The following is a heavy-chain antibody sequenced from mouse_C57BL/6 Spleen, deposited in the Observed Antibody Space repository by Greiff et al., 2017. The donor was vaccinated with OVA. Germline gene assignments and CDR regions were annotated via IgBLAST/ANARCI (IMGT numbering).Heavy chain of an antibody. CDR3: AREEKLSMYYYGSSHYAMDD. V-gene: IGHV5-17*01. J-gene: IGHJ4*01. Sequence: EVKVVESGGGLVKPGGSLKLSCAASGFTFSDYGMHWVRQAPEQGLEWVAYISSGSSTIYYADTVKGRFTISRDNAKNTLFLQMTSLRSEDTAMYYGAREEKLSMYYYGSSHYAMDDWGQGTSVTVSS. CDR2: ISSGSSTI. D-gene: IGHD1-1*01. CDR1: GFTFSDYG.